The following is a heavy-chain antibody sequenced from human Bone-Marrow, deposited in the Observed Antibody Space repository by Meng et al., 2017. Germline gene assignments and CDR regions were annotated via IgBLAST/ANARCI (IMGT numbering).Heavy chain of an antibody. Sequence: GGSLRLSCAASGFTFDDYGMSWVRQAPGKGLEWVSGINWNGGSTGYADSLKGRFTISKDNAKNSLYLQMNSLRAEEPALYYCARNSNDGFGELYWYFDYWGQGTLVTVSS. J-gene: IGHJ4*02. CDR1: GFTFDDYG. V-gene: IGHV3-20*04. CDR3: ARNSNDGFGELYWYFDY. D-gene: IGHD3-10*01. CDR2: INWNGGST.